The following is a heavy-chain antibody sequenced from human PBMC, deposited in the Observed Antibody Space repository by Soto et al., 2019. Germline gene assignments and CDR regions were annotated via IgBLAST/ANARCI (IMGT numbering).Heavy chain of an antibody. V-gene: IGHV4-30-4*01. CDR1: GGSISSGDYY. D-gene: IGHD3-3*01. CDR2: IYYSGIT. Sequence: SETLSLTCTVSGGSISSGDYYWSWIRQPPGTGLEWIGYIYYSGITYYNPSLKSRVTISVDTSKNQFSLKLSSVTAADTAVYYCARVFGFLEWSLWFDPWGQGTQVTVSS. J-gene: IGHJ5*02. CDR3: ARVFGFLEWSLWFDP.